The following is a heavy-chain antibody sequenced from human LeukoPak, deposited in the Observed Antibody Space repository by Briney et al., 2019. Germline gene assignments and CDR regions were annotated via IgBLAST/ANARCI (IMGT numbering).Heavy chain of an antibody. J-gene: IGHJ4*02. CDR2: IYTSGST. CDR1: GGSISSGSYY. V-gene: IGHV4-61*02. CDR3: ARAQAARPWGKIDY. D-gene: IGHD6-6*01. Sequence: SETLSLTCTVSGGSISSGSYYWSWIRQPAGKGLEWIGRIYTSGSTNYNPSLKSRVTISVDTSKNQFSLKLSSVTAADTAVYYCARAQAARPWGKIDYWGQGTLVTVSS.